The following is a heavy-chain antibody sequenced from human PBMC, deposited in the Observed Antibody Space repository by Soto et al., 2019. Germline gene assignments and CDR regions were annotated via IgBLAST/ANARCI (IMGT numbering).Heavy chain of an antibody. V-gene: IGHV3-74*01. CDR2: TNEDGSRT. D-gene: IGHD3-16*02. J-gene: IGHJ4*02. Sequence: EVHLVESGGGLVQSGGSLRLSCAASGFSFSNYWMHWVRQAPGKGLVWVSRTNEDGSRTDYADSVQGRFTISRDNANNALYLHMNSLRAEDTAIYYCSTDLSGQYDYWGQGVLVTVSS. CDR3: STDLSGQYDY. CDR1: GFSFSNYW.